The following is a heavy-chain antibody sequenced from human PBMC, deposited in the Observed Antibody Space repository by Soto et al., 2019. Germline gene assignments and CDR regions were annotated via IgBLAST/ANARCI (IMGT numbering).Heavy chain of an antibody. D-gene: IGHD3-3*01. Sequence: ASVKVSCKTPGYRFSDYGISWVRQAPGQGLEWMGWITPYNGNTKFAQKFQGRVTVTADTSTSTAFMDLSSLRSDDTAIYYCARPLGLRPLEFALAFWGQGTLVTVSS. CDR3: ARPLGLRPLEFALAF. V-gene: IGHV1-18*01. CDR1: GYRFSDYG. CDR2: ITPYNGNT. J-gene: IGHJ4*02.